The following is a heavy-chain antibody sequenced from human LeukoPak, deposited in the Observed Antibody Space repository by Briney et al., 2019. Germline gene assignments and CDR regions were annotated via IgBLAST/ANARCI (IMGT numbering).Heavy chain of an antibody. V-gene: IGHV3-7*01. Sequence: GGSLRLSCAASGFTFSSYWMSWARQAPGEGLKWVANIKEDGSEKYYVDSVKGRFTISRDNAKNSLFLEMNSLRAEDTALYYCAREEPVAILSHWGQGTLVTVSS. CDR3: AREEPVAILSH. D-gene: IGHD2-2*01. CDR1: GFTFSSYW. J-gene: IGHJ4*02. CDR2: IKEDGSEK.